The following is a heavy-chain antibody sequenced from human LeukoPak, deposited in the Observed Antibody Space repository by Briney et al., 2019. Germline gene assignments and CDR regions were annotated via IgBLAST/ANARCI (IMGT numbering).Heavy chain of an antibody. D-gene: IGHD2-2*01. CDR2: FDPEDGET. J-gene: IGHJ4*02. CDR1: GYTLTELS. Sequence: ASVKVSCKVSGYTLTELSMHWVRQAPGKGLEWMGGFDPEDGETIYAQKFQGRVTMTEDTSTDTAYMELSSLRSEDTAVYYCATHSRVVPAALFDYWGQGTLVTVSS. CDR3: ATHSRVVPAALFDY. V-gene: IGHV1-24*01.